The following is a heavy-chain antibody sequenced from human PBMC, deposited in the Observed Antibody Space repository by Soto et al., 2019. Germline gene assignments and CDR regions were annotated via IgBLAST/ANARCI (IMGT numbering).Heavy chain of an antibody. CDR1: GFTFSSYW. V-gene: IGHV3-74*01. D-gene: IGHD2-2*01. J-gene: IGHJ4*02. CDR2: INIDGSST. Sequence: EVQLVESGGGLVQPGGSLRLSCAASGFTFSSYWMHWVRQAPGKGLVWVSRINIDGSSTSYADSVKGRFTISSANAKNTLYLQMNSLTAEDTAVYYCATAVPFDYWGQGTLVTVSS. CDR3: ATAVPFDY.